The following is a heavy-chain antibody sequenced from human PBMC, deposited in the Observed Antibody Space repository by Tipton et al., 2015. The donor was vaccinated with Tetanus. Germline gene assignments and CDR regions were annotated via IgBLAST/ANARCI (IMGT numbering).Heavy chain of an antibody. CDR1: GFTFGEYA. CDR3: TRGRRWLQRRSYYFDY. CDR2: IRSKAYGGTP. V-gene: IGHV3-49*03. D-gene: IGHD5-24*01. J-gene: IGHJ4*02. Sequence: SLRLFCTASGFTFGEYAMSWFRQAPGRGLEWVSFIRSKAYGGTPEYAASVKGRFTISRDDSKNIAYLQMNSLKTEDTAVYYCTRGRRWLQRRSYYFDYWGQGTLVTVSS.